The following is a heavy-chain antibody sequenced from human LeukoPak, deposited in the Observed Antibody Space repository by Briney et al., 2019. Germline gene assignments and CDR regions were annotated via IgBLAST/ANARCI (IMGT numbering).Heavy chain of an antibody. CDR3: ARDQNPVPFDY. CDR2: VSSSSSYI. J-gene: IGHJ4*02. Sequence: GGSLRLSCAASGFTFSSYSMNWVRQAPGKGLGWVSSVSSSSSYIYYADSVKGRFTISRDNAKNSLYLQMNSLRAEDTAVYYCARDQNPVPFDYWGQGTLVTVSS. CDR1: GFTFSSYS. D-gene: IGHD4-17*01. V-gene: IGHV3-21*01.